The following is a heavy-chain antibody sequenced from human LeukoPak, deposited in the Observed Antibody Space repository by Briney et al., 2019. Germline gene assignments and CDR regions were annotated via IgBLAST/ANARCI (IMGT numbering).Heavy chain of an antibody. D-gene: IGHD6-6*01. CDR2: ITRSSSTI. CDR3: ARDEYSSSSEYFQH. Sequence: GGSLRLSCVASGFNFSTYSMNWVRQTPGKGPEWVSYITRSSSTIYYAGSVKGRFTISRDNAKNSLYLQMNSLRAEDTAVYYCARDEYSSSSEYFQHWGQGTLVTVSS. J-gene: IGHJ1*01. V-gene: IGHV3-48*04. CDR1: GFNFSTYS.